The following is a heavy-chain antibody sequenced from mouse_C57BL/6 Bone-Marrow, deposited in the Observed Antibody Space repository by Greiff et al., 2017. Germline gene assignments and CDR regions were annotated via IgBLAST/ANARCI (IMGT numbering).Heavy chain of an antibody. J-gene: IGHJ2*01. CDR1: GYTFTSYT. Sequence: LQESGAELARPGASVKMSCKASGYTFTSYTMHWVKQRPGQGLEWIGYINPSSGYTKYNQKFKDKATLTADKSSSTAYMQLSSLTSEDSAVYYCARYLQLTGKGYWGQGTTLTVSS. V-gene: IGHV1-4*01. CDR3: ARYLQLTGKGY. D-gene: IGHD4-1*01. CDR2: INPSSGYT.